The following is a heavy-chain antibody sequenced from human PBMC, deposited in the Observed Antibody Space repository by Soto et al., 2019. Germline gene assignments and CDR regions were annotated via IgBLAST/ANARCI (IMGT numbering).Heavy chain of an antibody. D-gene: IGHD3-9*01. CDR2: IIPIFGTA. Sequence: QVQLVQSGAEVKKHGSSVKVSCKASGGTFSSYAISWVRQAPGQGLEWMGGIIPIFGTANYAQKFQGRVTITADESTSTAYMELSSLRSEDTAVYYCARGAGYYDILTGSFDYWGQGTLVTVSS. V-gene: IGHV1-69*01. CDR1: GGTFSSYA. J-gene: IGHJ4*02. CDR3: ARGAGYYDILTGSFDY.